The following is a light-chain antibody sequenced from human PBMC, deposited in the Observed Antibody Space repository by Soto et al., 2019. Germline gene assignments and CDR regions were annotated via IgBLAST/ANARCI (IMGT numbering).Light chain of an antibody. Sequence: EIVLTQSPGTLSLSPGERATLSCRASQGVSNTYLAWYQQKPGQAPRLLIYGASFRATGIPDRFSGSGSGTDFTLTITRLEPGDFAVYYCQQFGGSSRTFGQGTKVDIK. J-gene: IGKJ1*01. CDR2: GAS. CDR1: QGVSNTY. V-gene: IGKV3-20*01. CDR3: QQFGGSSRT.